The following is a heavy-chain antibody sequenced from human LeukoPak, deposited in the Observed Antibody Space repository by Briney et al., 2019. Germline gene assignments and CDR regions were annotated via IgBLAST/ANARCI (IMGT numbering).Heavy chain of an antibody. CDR1: GFTFSSYW. J-gene: IGHJ4*02. CDR2: INSDGSTI. Sequence: GGSLRLSCAASGFTFSSYWVHWVRQAPGKGLEWVARINSDGSTINHADSVRGRFTISRDNAENTLYLQMSSVRAEDTAIYLCARAAYYRFDYWGQGTLVTVSS. D-gene: IGHD1-26*01. V-gene: IGHV3-74*01. CDR3: ARAAYYRFDY.